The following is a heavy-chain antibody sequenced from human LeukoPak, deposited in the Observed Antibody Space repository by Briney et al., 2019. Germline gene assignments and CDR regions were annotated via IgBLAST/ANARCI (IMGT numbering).Heavy chain of an antibody. J-gene: IGHJ6*02. CDR3: ARVSGGSGTSFYYYAMDI. Sequence: GGSLRLSCAASGFTFSSYWMSWVRQAPGKGLEWVSSIKQDGSDKYYADSVKGRFIISRDNSKNTLYLQMNGLRVEDTAVYYCARVSGGSGTSFYYYAMDIWGQGTTVTVAS. V-gene: IGHV3-7*03. CDR2: IKQDGSDK. D-gene: IGHD3-10*01. CDR1: GFTFSSYW.